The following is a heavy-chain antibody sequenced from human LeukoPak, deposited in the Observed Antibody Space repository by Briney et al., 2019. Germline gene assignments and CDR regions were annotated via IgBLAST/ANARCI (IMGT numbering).Heavy chain of an antibody. CDR1: GFTFNNYA. D-gene: IGHD2-2*03. CDR3: AKGGYCSTSSCRKRFDY. Sequence: GGSLRLSCTASGFTFNNYAMSWVRQAPGKGLEWVSTISGGGRNTYYADSVKGRFTISRDNSKNTLYLQLNSPRAEYTAVYYCAKGGYCSTSSCRKRFDYWGQGTLVTVSS. V-gene: IGHV3-23*01. J-gene: IGHJ4*02. CDR2: ISGGGRNT.